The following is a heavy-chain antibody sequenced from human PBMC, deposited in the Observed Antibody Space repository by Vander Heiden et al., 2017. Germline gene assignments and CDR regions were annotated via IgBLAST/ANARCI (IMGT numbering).Heavy chain of an antibody. CDR2: INSDGSST. D-gene: IGHD5-18*01. CDR1: GFTFSSYW. J-gene: IGHJ4*02. Sequence: EVQLVESGGGLVQPGGSLRLSCAASGFTFSSYWMHWVRQAPGKGLGWVSRINSDGSSTSYADAVKGRFTISRDNAKNTMYLQMNSMRAEDTAVYYSARGAGMATAYFDYWGQGTLVTVSS. V-gene: IGHV3-74*01. CDR3: ARGAGMATAYFDY.